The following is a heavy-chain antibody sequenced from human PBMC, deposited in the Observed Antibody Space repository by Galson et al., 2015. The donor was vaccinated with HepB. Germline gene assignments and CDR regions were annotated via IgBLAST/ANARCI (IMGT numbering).Heavy chain of an antibody. Sequence: SLRLSCAASGFTFSSYGMHWVRQAPGKGLEWVAVISYDGSNKYYADSVKGRFTISRDNSKNTLYLQMNSLRAEDTAVYYCAKALRSRYCSGGSCYSVDYWGQGTLVTVSS. J-gene: IGHJ4*02. CDR3: AKALRSRYCSGGSCYSVDY. V-gene: IGHV3-30*18. CDR1: GFTFSSYG. CDR2: ISYDGSNK. D-gene: IGHD2-15*01.